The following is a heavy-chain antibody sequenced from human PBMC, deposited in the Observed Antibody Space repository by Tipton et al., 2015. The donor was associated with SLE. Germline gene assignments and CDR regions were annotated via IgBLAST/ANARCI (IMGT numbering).Heavy chain of an antibody. V-gene: IGHV1-69*15. J-gene: IGHJ3*02. Sequence: QSGPEVKKPGSSVKVSCKASGGTFSSYAISWVRQAPGQGLEWMGRIIPIFGTANYAQKFQGRVTITADESTSTAYMELSSLRSEDTAVYYCAREDCSSTSCYFKGTYDAFDIWGQGTMVTVSS. D-gene: IGHD2-2*01. CDR2: IIPIFGTA. CDR1: GGTFSSYA. CDR3: AREDCSSTSCYFKGTYDAFDI.